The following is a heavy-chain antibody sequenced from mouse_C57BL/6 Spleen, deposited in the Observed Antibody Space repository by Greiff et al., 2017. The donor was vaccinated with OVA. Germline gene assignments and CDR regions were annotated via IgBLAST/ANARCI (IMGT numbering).Heavy chain of an antibody. Sequence: EVKLVESGPELVKPGASVKISCKASGYSFTGYYMNWVKQSPEKSLEWIGEINPSTGGTTYNQKFKAKATLTVDKSSSTAYMQLKSLTSEDSAVYYCARRTTVVATVDYWGQGTTLTVSS. CDR3: ARRTTVVATVDY. J-gene: IGHJ2*01. D-gene: IGHD1-1*01. CDR2: INPSTGGT. CDR1: GYSFTGYY. V-gene: IGHV1-42*01.